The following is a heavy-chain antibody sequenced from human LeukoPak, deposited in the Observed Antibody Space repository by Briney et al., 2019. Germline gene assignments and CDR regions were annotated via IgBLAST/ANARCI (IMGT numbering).Heavy chain of an antibody. CDR2: INWNGGST. CDR3: ARDRAGWYDDYYYYMDV. V-gene: IGHV3-20*04. CDR1: GFTLDGYC. D-gene: IGHD6-19*01. Sequence: GGSLRLSCGASGFTLDGYCLSLVRQASGKGLEGVSGINWNGGSTGYADSVKGRFTISRDNAKNSLYLQMNSLRAEDTALYYCARDRAGWYDDYYYYMDVWGKGTTVTVSS. J-gene: IGHJ6*03.